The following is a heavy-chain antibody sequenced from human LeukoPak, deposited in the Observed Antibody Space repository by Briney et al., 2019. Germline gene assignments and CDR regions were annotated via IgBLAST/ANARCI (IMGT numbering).Heavy chain of an antibody. CDR3: ASLGYCSSTSCPRFDY. V-gene: IGHV4-39*01. CDR2: IYYSGST. CDR1: DDSINGFS. Sequence: PSETLSLTCTVSDDSINGFSWSWIRQPPGKGLEWIGSIYYSGSTYYNPSLKSRVTISVDTSKNQFSLKLSSVTAADTAVYYCASLGYCSSTSCPRFDYWGQGTLVTVSS. J-gene: IGHJ4*02. D-gene: IGHD2-2*01.